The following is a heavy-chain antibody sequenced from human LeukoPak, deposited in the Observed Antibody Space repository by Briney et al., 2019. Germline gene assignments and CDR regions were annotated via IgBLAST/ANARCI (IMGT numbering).Heavy chain of an antibody. Sequence: ASVKVSCKASGYTFTGYYMHWVRQAPGQGLEWMGWINPNSGGTNYAQKFQGRVTMTTDTSTNTAYMDLRRLRSDDTAVYYCARNWGAGHPINFDYWGQGTLVTVSS. J-gene: IGHJ4*02. D-gene: IGHD3-16*01. CDR1: GYTFTGYY. V-gene: IGHV1-2*02. CDR2: INPNSGGT. CDR3: ARNWGAGHPINFDY.